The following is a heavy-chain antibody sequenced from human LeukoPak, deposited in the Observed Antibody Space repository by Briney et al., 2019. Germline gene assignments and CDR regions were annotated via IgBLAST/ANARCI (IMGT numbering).Heavy chain of an antibody. CDR2: ISGSGST. V-gene: IGHV4-59*11. D-gene: IGHD1-7*01. CDR1: GDSINDHF. Sequence: SETLSLTCSVSGDSINDHFWNWIRQSPGKGLEWIGEISGSGSTRYNPFLNSRVTISRDTSKNQFSLRLTSVTAADTAVYYCARDEGGTGTSDLGSWGQGTLVIVSS. J-gene: IGHJ4*02. CDR3: ARDEGGTGTSDLGS.